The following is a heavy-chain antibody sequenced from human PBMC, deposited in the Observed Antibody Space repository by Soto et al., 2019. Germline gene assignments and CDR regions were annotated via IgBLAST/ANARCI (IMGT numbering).Heavy chain of an antibody. CDR2: IYSGGSP. CDR3: AKSGIVGATALDC. J-gene: IGHJ4*02. Sequence: EVQLVESGGGLIQPGGSLRLSCAASGFTVSSNYMSWVRQAPGKGLEWVSVIYSGGSPYYAESVKGRFTISRDNSKNTLYLQMNSLRAEDTAVYYCAKSGIVGATALDCWGKGTLVTVSS. V-gene: IGHV3-53*01. D-gene: IGHD1-26*01. CDR1: GFTVSSNY.